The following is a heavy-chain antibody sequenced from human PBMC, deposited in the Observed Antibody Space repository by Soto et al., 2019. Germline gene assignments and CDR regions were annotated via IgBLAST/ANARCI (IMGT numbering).Heavy chain of an antibody. V-gene: IGHV4-30-4*01. CDR3: ARAQLVGYYFDY. J-gene: IGHJ4*02. CDR1: GGSISSGDYY. CDR2: IYFRGNT. D-gene: IGHD6-13*01. Sequence: QVQLQESGPGLVKPSQTLSLTCTVSGGSISSGDYYWSWIRQPPGKGLEWITYIYFRGNTYYNPSLKRRVTISVDTSKNQFSLKLSSVTAADTAVYYCARAQLVGYYFDYWGQGILVTVSS.